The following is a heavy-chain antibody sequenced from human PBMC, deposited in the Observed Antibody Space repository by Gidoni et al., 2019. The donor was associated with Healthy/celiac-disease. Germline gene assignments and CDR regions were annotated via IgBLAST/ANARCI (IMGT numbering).Heavy chain of an antibody. D-gene: IGHD6-13*01. CDR2: INHSGST. CDR1: GGSFSGYY. J-gene: IGHJ4*02. Sequence: QVQLQQWGAGLLKPSETLSLTCAVYGGSFSGYYWSWIRQPPGKGLEWIGEINHSGSTNYNPSLKSRVTISVDTSKNQFSLKLSSVTAADTAVYYCARVRIAAASYFDYWGQGTLVTVSS. V-gene: IGHV4-34*01. CDR3: ARVRIAAASYFDY.